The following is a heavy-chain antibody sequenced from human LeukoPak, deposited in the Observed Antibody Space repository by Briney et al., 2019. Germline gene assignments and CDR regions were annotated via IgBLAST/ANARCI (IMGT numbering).Heavy chain of an antibody. V-gene: IGHV4-59*01. CDR1: GGSISSYY. J-gene: IGHJ4*02. CDR3: AREPPYGSGSYYFDY. Sequence: SETLSLTRTVSGGSISSYYWSWIRQPPGKGLEWIGYIYYSGSTNYNPSLRSRVTISVDTSKNQFSLKLSSVTAADTAVYYCAREPPYGSGSYYFDYWGQGTLVTVSS. CDR2: IYYSGST. D-gene: IGHD3-10*01.